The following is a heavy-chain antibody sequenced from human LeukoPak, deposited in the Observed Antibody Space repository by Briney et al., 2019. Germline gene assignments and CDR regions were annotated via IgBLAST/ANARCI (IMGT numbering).Heavy chain of an antibody. CDR1: GFTFRSYW. CDR3: AVSSSWAREGPDY. J-gene: IGHJ4*02. Sequence: GSLRLSCAASGFTFRSYWMHWVRQAPGKGLVWVSRINIDGSSGSYADSVEGRFTISRDNAKNTVYLQMSSLRAEDTAVYYCAVSSSWAREGPDYWGQGTLVTVSS. V-gene: IGHV3-74*01. CDR2: INIDGSSG. D-gene: IGHD6-13*01.